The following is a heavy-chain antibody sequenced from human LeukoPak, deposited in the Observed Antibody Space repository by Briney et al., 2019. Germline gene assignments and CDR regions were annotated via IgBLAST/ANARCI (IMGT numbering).Heavy chain of an antibody. D-gene: IGHD3-10*01. V-gene: IGHV4-59*01. CDR1: GGSISSYY. Sequence: SETLSLTCTVSGGSISSYYWSWIRQPPGKGLEWIGYIYYGGSTNYNPSLKSRVTISVDTSKNQFSLKLSSVTAADTAVYYCARGNYYYGSGSYWNYYYGMDVWGKGTTVTVSS. CDR2: IYYGGST. CDR3: ARGNYYYGSGSYWNYYYGMDV. J-gene: IGHJ6*04.